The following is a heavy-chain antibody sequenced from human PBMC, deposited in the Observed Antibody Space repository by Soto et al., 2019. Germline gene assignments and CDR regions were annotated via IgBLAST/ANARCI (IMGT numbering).Heavy chain of an antibody. J-gene: IGHJ3*02. Sequence: SETLSLTCTVPGVSISSGGYYWSWIRQHPGKGLEWIGYIYYSGSTYYNPSLKSRVTISVDTSKNQFSLKLSSVTAADTAVYYCARDRRDGYNKRIDIWGQGTMVTVSS. V-gene: IGHV4-31*02. D-gene: IGHD5-12*01. CDR3: ARDRRDGYNKRIDI. CDR2: IYYSGST. CDR1: GVSISSGGYY.